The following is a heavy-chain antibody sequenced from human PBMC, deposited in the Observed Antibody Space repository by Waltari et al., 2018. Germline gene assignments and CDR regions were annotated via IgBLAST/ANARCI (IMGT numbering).Heavy chain of an antibody. CDR1: GGSFSGYY. J-gene: IGHJ5*02. D-gene: IGHD1-26*01. V-gene: IGHV4-34*01. CDR2: INHSGST. CDR3: ARGEVGPTYPGWFDP. Sequence: QVQLQQWGAGLLKPSETLSLTCAVYGGSFSGYYWRWIRQPPGKGLEWLGEINHSGSTNYSPSLSGRVTISVDTSKNQFSLKLSSVTAADTAVYYCARGEVGPTYPGWFDPWGQGTLVTVSS.